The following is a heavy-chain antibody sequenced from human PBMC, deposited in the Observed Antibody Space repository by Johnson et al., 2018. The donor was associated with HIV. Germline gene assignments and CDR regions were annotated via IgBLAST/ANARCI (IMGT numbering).Heavy chain of an antibody. V-gene: IGHV3-66*02. CDR1: RFIVSSNY. CDR3: VRGHFDSSGFYSDAFDI. J-gene: IGHJ3*02. D-gene: IGHD3-22*01. Sequence: VQLVESGGGLDQPGGSLRLSCTASRFIVSSNYMSWVRQAPGKGLEWVSVIYSGGSTYYADSVKGRFPMSRDNSKNSLYLQLNSLRAEDTALYYCVRGHFDSSGFYSDAFDIWGQGTVVTVSS. CDR2: IYSGGST.